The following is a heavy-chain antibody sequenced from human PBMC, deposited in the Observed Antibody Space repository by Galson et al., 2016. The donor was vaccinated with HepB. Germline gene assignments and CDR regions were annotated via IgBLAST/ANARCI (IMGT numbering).Heavy chain of an antibody. CDR3: ARRLTHDSKIWDIDY. D-gene: IGHD3-16*01. CDR2: IYPGDSHT. V-gene: IGHV5-51*01. J-gene: IGHJ4*02. CDR1: GYSFTDYW. Sequence: QSGAEVKKPGESLRVSCKGSGYSFTDYWIGWVRQMPGKGLEWMGIIYPGDSHTRYRPSFQGQVTISPDKSISTAYLQWSSLKASDHAIYDCARRLTHDSKIWDIDYWGQGTLVPVSS.